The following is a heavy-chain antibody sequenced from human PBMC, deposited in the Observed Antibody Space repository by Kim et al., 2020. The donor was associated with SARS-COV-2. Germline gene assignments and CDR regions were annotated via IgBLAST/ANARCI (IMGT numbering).Heavy chain of an antibody. CDR2: ISGSGGST. D-gene: IGHD4-17*01. Sequence: GGSLRLSCAASGFTFSSYAMSWVRQAPGKGLEWVSAISGSGGSTYYADSVKGRFTISRDNSKNTLYLQMNSLRAEDTAVYYCAKGLRPPFTVTTKGSWYYYGMDVWGQGTTVTVSS. CDR3: AKGLRPPFTVTTKGSWYYYGMDV. CDR1: GFTFSSYA. V-gene: IGHV3-23*01. J-gene: IGHJ6*02.